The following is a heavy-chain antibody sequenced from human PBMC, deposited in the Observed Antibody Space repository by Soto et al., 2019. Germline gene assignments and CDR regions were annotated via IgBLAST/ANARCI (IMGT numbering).Heavy chain of an antibody. CDR2: ISAYNGNT. D-gene: IGHD2-2*01. CDR1: GYTFTIYG. Sequence: ASVKVSCKASGYTFTIYGISWVRQAPGQGLEWMGWISAYNGNTNYAQKLQGRVTMTTDTSTSTAYMELRSLRSDDTAVYYCARGDIVVVPAEGFDPWGQGTLVTVSS. CDR3: ARGDIVVVPAEGFDP. V-gene: IGHV1-18*01. J-gene: IGHJ5*02.